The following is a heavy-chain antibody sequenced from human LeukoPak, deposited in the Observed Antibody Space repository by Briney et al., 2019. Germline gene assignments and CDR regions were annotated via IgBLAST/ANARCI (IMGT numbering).Heavy chain of an antibody. J-gene: IGHJ4*02. Sequence: SETLSLTCTVSGVSISSSNSYWGWIRQPPGKGLEWIGSIYYSGNTYYNASLKSQVSISIDTSKNQFSLKLSSVTAADTAVYYCARRRDYPAAGNFDYWGQGTLVTVSS. CDR2: IYYSGNT. D-gene: IGHD1-14*01. V-gene: IGHV4-39*01. CDR3: ARRRDYPAAGNFDY. CDR1: GVSISSSNSY.